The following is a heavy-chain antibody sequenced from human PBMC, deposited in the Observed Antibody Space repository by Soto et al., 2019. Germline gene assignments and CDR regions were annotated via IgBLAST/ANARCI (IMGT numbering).Heavy chain of an antibody. CDR2: ISSSGGAI. D-gene: IGHD6-13*01. CDR3: ARDHGGSTWFVGVYYFFGMDV. V-gene: IGHV3-48*04. CDR1: GFIFSDYT. Sequence: EVQLVESGGDLVQPGGSLRLSCAASGFIFSDYTMTWVRQAPGRGLEFVSHISSSGGAIFYAESVKGRFTVSRDNAKNSLYLQMNSLRGEDTVVYFWARDHGGSTWFVGVYYFFGMDVWGQGTAVTVSS. J-gene: IGHJ6*02.